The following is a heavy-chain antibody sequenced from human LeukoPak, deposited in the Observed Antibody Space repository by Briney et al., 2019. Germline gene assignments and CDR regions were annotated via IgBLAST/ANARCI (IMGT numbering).Heavy chain of an antibody. D-gene: IGHD2-2*01. J-gene: IGHJ3*02. CDR2: ISAYNGNT. CDR1: GYTFTSYG. V-gene: IGHV1-18*01. CDR3: ASPQDCSSTSCYAPLDAFDI. Sequence: GASVKVSCKASGYTFTSYGISWVRQAPGQGLEWMGWISAYNGNTNYAQKLQGRVTMTTDTSTSTAYMELRSLRSDDTAVYYCASPQDCSSTSCYAPLDAFDIWGQGTMVTVSS.